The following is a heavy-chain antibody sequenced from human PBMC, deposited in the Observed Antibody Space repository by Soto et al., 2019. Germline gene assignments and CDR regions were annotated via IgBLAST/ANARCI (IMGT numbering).Heavy chain of an antibody. Sequence: QLQLQESGPGLVKPSETLSLTCTVSGGSISSSSYYWGWIRQPPGKGLEWIGSIYYSGSTYYNPSLKSRVTISVDTSKNQFSLKLSSVTAADTAVYYCARVPYYYGSGSYYNSFDYWGQGTLVTVSS. V-gene: IGHV4-39*01. D-gene: IGHD3-10*01. CDR1: GGSISSSSYY. CDR2: IYYSGST. J-gene: IGHJ4*02. CDR3: ARVPYYYGSGSYYNSFDY.